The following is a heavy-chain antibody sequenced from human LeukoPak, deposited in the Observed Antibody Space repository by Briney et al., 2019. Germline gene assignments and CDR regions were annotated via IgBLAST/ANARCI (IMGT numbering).Heavy chain of an antibody. Sequence: SVKVSCKASGGTFSSYANSWVRQAPGQGLEWMGGIIPIFGAANYAQKFQGRVTITTDESTSTAYMELSSLRSEDTAVYYCARSPSQYYDFWSGYQQWDYWGQGTLVTVSS. D-gene: IGHD3-3*01. CDR3: ARSPSQYYDFWSGYQQWDY. J-gene: IGHJ4*02. CDR1: GGTFSSYA. V-gene: IGHV1-69*05. CDR2: IIPIFGAA.